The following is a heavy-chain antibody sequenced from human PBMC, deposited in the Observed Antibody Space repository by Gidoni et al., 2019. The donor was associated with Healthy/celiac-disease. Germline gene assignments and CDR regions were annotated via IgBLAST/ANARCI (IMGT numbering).Heavy chain of an antibody. V-gene: IGHV3-30*18. CDR2: ISYDGSNK. CDR1: GFPFSSYG. D-gene: IGHD2-21*02. J-gene: IGHJ3*02. Sequence: QVQLVESGGGVVQPGRSLRLSCSASGFPFSSYGMHWVRQAPGKGLEWVAVISYDGSNKYYADSVKGRFTISRDNSKNTLYLQMNSLRAEDTAVYYCAKDLSDSPDAFDIWGQGTMVTVSS. CDR3: AKDLSDSPDAFDI.